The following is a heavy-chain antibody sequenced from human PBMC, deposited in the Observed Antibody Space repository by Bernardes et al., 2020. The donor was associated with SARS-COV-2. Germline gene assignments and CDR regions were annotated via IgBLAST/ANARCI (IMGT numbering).Heavy chain of an antibody. D-gene: IGHD1-26*01. CDR2: IRPSNGDT. CDR1: GYTFTDYY. V-gene: IGHV1-2*02. Sequence: ASVKVSCKASGYTFTDYYLHWVRQAPGQGLEWMGWIRPSNGDTKYAQNFQGRVTMTRDTSITTAYMELSSLTFADTAVYYRASVTWSQRDGFDIWGPGTMVTVSS. J-gene: IGHJ3*02. CDR3: ASVTWSQRDGFDI.